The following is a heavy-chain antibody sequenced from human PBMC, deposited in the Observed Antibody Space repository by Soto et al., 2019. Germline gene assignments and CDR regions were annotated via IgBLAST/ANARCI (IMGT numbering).Heavy chain of an antibody. CDR2: ISAYNGNT. CDR1: GYTFTSYG. CDR3: AVYDILTGYNNWFDP. V-gene: IGHV1-18*01. Sequence: ASVKVSCKASGYTFTSYGISWVRQAPGQGLEWMGWISAYNGNTNYAQKLQGRVTMTTDTSTSTAYMELRSLRSDDTAVYYCAVYDILTGYNNWFDPWGQGTLVTAPQ. D-gene: IGHD3-9*01. J-gene: IGHJ5*02.